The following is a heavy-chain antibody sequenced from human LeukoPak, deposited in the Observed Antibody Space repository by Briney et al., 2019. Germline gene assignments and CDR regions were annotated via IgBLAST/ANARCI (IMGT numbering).Heavy chain of an antibody. J-gene: IGHJ4*02. D-gene: IGHD2-2*01. CDR3: ARTTREYQLLYYFDY. V-gene: IGHV3-7*01. CDR1: GFTFSSYW. Sequence: GGSLRLSCAASGFTFSSYWMSWVRQAPGKGLEWVANIKQHGSEKYYVDSVKGRFTISRDDAKNSLYLQMNSLRPEDTAVYYCARTTREYQLLYYFDYWGQGTLVTVSS. CDR2: IKQHGSEK.